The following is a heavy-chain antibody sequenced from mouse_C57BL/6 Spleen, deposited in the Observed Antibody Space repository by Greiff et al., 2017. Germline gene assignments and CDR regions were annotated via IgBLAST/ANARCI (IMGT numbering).Heavy chain of an antibody. V-gene: IGHV1-53*01. Sequence: QVQLQQPGTELVKPGASVKLSCKASGYTFTSYWMHWVKQRPGQGLEWIGNINPSNGGTNYNEKFKSKATLTVDKSSSTAYMQLSSLTSEDSAVYYCAKGITTVVATYYYAMDDWGQGTSVTVSS. D-gene: IGHD1-1*01. J-gene: IGHJ4*01. CDR2: INPSNGGT. CDR3: AKGITTVVATYYYAMDD. CDR1: GYTFTSYW.